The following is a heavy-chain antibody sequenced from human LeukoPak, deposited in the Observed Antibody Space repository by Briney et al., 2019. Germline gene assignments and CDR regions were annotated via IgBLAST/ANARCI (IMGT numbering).Heavy chain of an antibody. Sequence: PGGSLRLSCAASGFTFRKYAMSWVRQAPGKGLEGVSGISDSGGSTYYSDSVKGRFTISRDNSKNTVYLQMNSLRAEDTAVYYCARGNPGSFMDVWGKGTTVIISS. J-gene: IGHJ6*03. CDR2: ISDSGGST. V-gene: IGHV3-23*01. D-gene: IGHD2-15*01. CDR1: GFTFRKYA. CDR3: ARGNPGSFMDV.